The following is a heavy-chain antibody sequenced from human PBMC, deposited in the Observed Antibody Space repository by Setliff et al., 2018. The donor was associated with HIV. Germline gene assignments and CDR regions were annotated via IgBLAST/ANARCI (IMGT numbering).Heavy chain of an antibody. Sequence: GGSLRLSCAASGFTFSSYGMHWVRQAPGKGLEWVAVIWYDGSNKYYADSVKGRFTVSRDNAKNSLYLHMNNLRAEDTAVYYCASAGGGNSGTRWFDYWGQGALVTVSS. J-gene: IGHJ4*02. V-gene: IGHV3-33*01. CDR1: GFTFSSYG. CDR2: IWYDGSNK. D-gene: IGHD2-21*02. CDR3: ASAGGGNSGTRWFDY.